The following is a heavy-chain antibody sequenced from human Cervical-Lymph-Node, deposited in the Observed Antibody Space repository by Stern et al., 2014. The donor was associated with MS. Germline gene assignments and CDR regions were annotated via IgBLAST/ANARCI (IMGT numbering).Heavy chain of an antibody. J-gene: IGHJ4*02. V-gene: IGHV7-4-1*02. CDR1: GYSFTASA. D-gene: IGHD1-26*01. CDR3: ATQGASGFGVSPTGY. CDR2: INTNTWDP. Sequence: QVKLVQSGSELKKPGASVKVSCKTSGYSFTASALNWVRQAPGQGLEWMGWINTNTWDPLYAQAFAGRFVFSLDTSVRTAYLQINNLKAEDSAIYYCATQGASGFGVSPTGYWGQGTLVTVSS.